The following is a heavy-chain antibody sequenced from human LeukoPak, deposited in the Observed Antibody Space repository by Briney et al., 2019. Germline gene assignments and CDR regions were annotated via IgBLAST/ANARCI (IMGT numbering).Heavy chain of an antibody. CDR2: IKSKTDGGTT. CDR3: TTHSSSWYGYY. D-gene: IGHD6-13*01. CDR1: GFTFSNAW. V-gene: IGHV3-15*01. J-gene: IGHJ4*02. Sequence: GGSLRLSCAASGFTFSNAWMSWVRQAPGKGLEWVGRIKSKTDGGTTDYAAPVKGRFTISRDDSKNTLYLQMNSLKTEDSAVYYCTTHSSSWYGYYWGQGTLVTASS.